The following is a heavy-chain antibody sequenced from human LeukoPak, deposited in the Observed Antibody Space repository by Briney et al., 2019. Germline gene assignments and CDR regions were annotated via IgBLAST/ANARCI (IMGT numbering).Heavy chain of an antibody. CDR1: GYTFTSYD. CDR2: INPNSGGT. Sequence: GASVKVSCKASGYTFTSYDINWVRQATGQGLEWMGWINPNSGGTNYAQKFQGRVTMTRDTSISTAYMELSRLRSDDTAVYYCARDPVMGYSSSYGGDAFDIWGQGTMVTVSS. D-gene: IGHD6-13*01. V-gene: IGHV1-2*02. J-gene: IGHJ3*02. CDR3: ARDPVMGYSSSYGGDAFDI.